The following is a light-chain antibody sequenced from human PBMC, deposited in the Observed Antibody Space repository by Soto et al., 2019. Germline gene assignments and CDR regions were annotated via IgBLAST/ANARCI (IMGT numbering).Light chain of an antibody. CDR1: QSISSW. V-gene: IGKV1-5*01. CDR3: QHYNSYSEA. CDR2: DAS. J-gene: IGKJ1*01. Sequence: IQMTQSPSTLSASVEDRVTITCRASQSISSWLAWYQQKPGKAPKLLIFDASTLQSGVPSRFSGSGSGTEFTLTISSLQPDDFATYYCQHYNSYSEAFGQGTKVDIK.